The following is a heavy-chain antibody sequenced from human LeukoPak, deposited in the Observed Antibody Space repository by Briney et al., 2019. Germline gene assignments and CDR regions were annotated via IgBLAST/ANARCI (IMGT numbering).Heavy chain of an antibody. CDR3: RVVVVPAARFYY. Sequence: SETLSLTCSVSGGSITSGGYYWSWIRQPPGKGLEWIGEINHSGSTNYNPSLKSRVTISVDTSKNQFSLKLSSVTAADTAVYYCRVVVVPAARFYYWGQGTLVTVSS. CDR2: INHSGST. CDR1: GGSITSGGYY. V-gene: IGHV4-34*01. J-gene: IGHJ4*02. D-gene: IGHD2-2*01.